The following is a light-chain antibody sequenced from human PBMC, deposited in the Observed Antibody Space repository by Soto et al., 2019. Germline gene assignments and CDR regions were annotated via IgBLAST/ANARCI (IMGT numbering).Light chain of an antibody. CDR1: QSVSSSY. V-gene: IGKV3-20*01. J-gene: IGKJ5*01. CDR3: QQYGSSPRIT. CDR2: GAS. Sequence: EIVLTQSPGTLSLSPGERATLSGRASQSVSSSYLAWYQQKPGQAPRLLIYGASSRATGIPDRFSGSGSGTDFTLTISRLEPEDFAVYYCQQYGSSPRITFGQGTRLE.